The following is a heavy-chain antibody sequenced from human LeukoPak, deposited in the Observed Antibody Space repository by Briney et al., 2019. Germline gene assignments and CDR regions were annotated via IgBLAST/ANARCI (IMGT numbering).Heavy chain of an antibody. CDR1: GYTFTSYD. Sequence: SVKVSCKASGYTFTSYDINWVRQATGQGLEWMGGIIPIFGTANYAQKFQGRVTITVDESTSTAYMELSSLRSEDTAVYYCAEGYCSGGSCYTAYAFDIWGQGTMVTVSS. CDR2: IIPIFGTA. V-gene: IGHV1-69*13. D-gene: IGHD2-15*01. J-gene: IGHJ3*02. CDR3: AEGYCSGGSCYTAYAFDI.